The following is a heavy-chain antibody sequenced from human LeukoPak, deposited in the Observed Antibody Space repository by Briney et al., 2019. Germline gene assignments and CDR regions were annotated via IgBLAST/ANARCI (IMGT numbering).Heavy chain of an antibody. J-gene: IGHJ5*02. CDR1: GGTFSSYA. CDR3: ARDPVHLGGYSYDYTPYNWFDP. D-gene: IGHD5-18*01. Sequence: SVKVSCRASGGTFSSYAISWVRQAPGQGLKWMGRIITIFGTAKYPQKFQGRVTITADESTSTAYMELSSLRSEDTAVYYCARDPVHLGGYSYDYTPYNWFDPWGQGTLVTVSS. V-gene: IGHV1-69*13. CDR2: IITIFGTA.